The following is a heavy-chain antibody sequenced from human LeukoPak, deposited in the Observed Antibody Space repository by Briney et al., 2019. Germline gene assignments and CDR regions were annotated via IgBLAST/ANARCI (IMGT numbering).Heavy chain of an antibody. CDR1: GFTFDDYA. J-gene: IGHJ4*02. CDR2: ISWNSGSI. CDR3: AKDMAYSSSWYYFDY. D-gene: IGHD6-13*01. Sequence: GRSLRLSCAASGFTFDDYAMHWVRQAPGKGQEWVSGISWNSGSIGYADSVKGRFTISRDNAKNSLYLQMNSLRAEDTALYYCAKDMAYSSSWYYFDYWGQGTLVTVSS. V-gene: IGHV3-9*01.